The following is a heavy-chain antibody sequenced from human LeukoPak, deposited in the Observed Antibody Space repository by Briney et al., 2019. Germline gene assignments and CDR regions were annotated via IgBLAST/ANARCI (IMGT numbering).Heavy chain of an antibody. J-gene: IGHJ4*02. V-gene: IGHV4-34*01. D-gene: IGHD5-24*01. CDR1: GGSFSGYY. CDR3: AREWLEAAGPSD. Sequence: SETLPLTCAVYGGSFSGYYWSWIRQPPGKGLEWIGEINHSGSTNYNPSLKSRVTISVDTSKNQFSLKLSSVTAADTAVYYCAREWLEAAGPSDWGQGTLVTVSS. CDR2: INHSGST.